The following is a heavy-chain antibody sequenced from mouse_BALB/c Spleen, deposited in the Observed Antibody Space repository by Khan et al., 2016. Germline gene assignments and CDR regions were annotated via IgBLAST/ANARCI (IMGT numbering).Heavy chain of an antibody. D-gene: IGHD2-12*01. CDR1: GFNIKDTY. Sequence: VQLQQSGAELVKPGASVKLSCTASGFNIKDTYMHWVKQRPEQGLEWIGRIDPANGNTKYDPKFQGKATITADTSSNKAYLQLSSLTSEDTAVYDCAMLTAYWGQGTLVTVSA. CDR2: IDPANGNT. V-gene: IGHV14-3*02. J-gene: IGHJ3*01. CDR3: AMLTAY.